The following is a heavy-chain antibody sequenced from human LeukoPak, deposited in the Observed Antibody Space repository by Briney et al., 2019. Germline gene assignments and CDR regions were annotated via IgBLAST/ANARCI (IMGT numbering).Heavy chain of an antibody. CDR2: ISGSGDNT. V-gene: IGHV3-23*01. J-gene: IGHJ4*02. Sequence: GGSLRLSCAVSGIIFSSYSMNWVRQAPGKGLEWVSGISGSGDNTYYADSVKGRFTISRDDSKNTLYVQVNSLGTEDTAAYYCAKGSYYDSSGSFYFDYWGQGTLATVSS. D-gene: IGHD3-22*01. CDR3: AKGSYYDSSGSFYFDY. CDR1: GIIFSSYS.